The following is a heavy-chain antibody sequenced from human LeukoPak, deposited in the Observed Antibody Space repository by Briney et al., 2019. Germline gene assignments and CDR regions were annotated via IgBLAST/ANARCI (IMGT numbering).Heavy chain of an antibody. D-gene: IGHD4-23*01. CDR2: ISGSGGST. J-gene: IGHJ4*02. V-gene: IGHV3-23*01. CDR3: AKDRLGHGGNSGMNY. CDR1: GFTFSSYA. Sequence: PGGSLRLSCAASGFTFSSYAMSWVRQAPGKGLEWVSAISGSGGSTYYADSVKGRFTISRDNSKNTLYLQMNSLRAEDTAVYYCAKDRLGHGGNSGMNYWGQGTLVTVSS.